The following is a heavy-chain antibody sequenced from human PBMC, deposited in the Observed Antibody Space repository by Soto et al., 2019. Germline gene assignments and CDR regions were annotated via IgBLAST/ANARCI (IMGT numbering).Heavy chain of an antibody. Sequence: GGSLRLSCAASGFTFSSYAMSWVRQAPGKGLEWVSAISGSGGSTYYADSVKGRFTISRDNSKNTLYLQMNSLRAEDTTVYYCAKDGIRFSECLYNAFDIWGQGTMVTVSS. CDR1: GFTFSSYA. D-gene: IGHD3-3*01. J-gene: IGHJ3*02. CDR2: ISGSGGST. V-gene: IGHV3-23*01. CDR3: AKDGIRFSECLYNAFDI.